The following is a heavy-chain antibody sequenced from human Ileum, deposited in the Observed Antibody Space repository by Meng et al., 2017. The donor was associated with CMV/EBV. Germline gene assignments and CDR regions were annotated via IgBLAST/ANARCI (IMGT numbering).Heavy chain of an antibody. Sequence: LRDAGPGLVKPSQTLSLIGTVSGASFKNDKDYRAWIRQSPGKGLEWIGSVHNTGGTYHNPSLRSRVTISVDTSKHQFSLRMNSVTAADTAIYYCAKDLPRGPSDYWSQGTLVTVSS. CDR3: AKDLPRGPSDY. D-gene: IGHD3-10*01. CDR1: GASFKNDKDY. J-gene: IGHJ4*02. CDR2: VHNTGGT. V-gene: IGHV4-39*07.